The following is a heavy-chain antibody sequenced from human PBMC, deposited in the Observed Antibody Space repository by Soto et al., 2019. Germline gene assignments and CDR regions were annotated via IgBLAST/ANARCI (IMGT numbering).Heavy chain of an antibody. Sequence: PGGSLRLSCAASGFTFYDYAMHWFRQAPGKGLEWVSGISWNSGSIGYADSVKGRFTISRDNAKNSLYLQMNSLRAEDTALYYCAKDMMRLGIAAAGTKNYYYYYGMDVWGQGTTVTVS. CDR1: GFTFYDYA. D-gene: IGHD6-13*01. CDR3: AKDMMRLGIAAAGTKNYYYYYGMDV. CDR2: ISWNSGSI. V-gene: IGHV3-9*01. J-gene: IGHJ6*02.